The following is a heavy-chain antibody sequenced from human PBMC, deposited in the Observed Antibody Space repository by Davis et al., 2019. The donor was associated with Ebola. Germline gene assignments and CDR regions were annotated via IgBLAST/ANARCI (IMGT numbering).Heavy chain of an antibody. J-gene: IGHJ5*02. CDR3: AKDSSSWYKGFDP. CDR1: GFTFSSYS. V-gene: IGHV3-21*04. CDR2: ISSSSSYI. Sequence: GESLKISCAASGFTFSSYSMNWVRQAPGKGLEWVSSISSSSSYIYYADSVKGRFTISRDNAKNSLYLQMNSLRAEDTAVYYCAKDSSSWYKGFDPWGQGTLVTVSS. D-gene: IGHD6-13*01.